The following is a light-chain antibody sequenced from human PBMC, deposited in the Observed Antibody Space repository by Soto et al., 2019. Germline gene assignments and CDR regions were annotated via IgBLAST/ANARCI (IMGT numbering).Light chain of an antibody. CDR1: QSVSSN. CDR2: GAS. CDR3: QQYNNWPPPIT. J-gene: IGKJ5*01. V-gene: IGKV3-15*01. Sequence: IVLTQSPATLSVSPGESASLSCRASQSVSSNLAWYQQKPGQAPRLLIYGASTRATGIPARFSGSGSGTEFTLTISSLQSEDFAVYYCQQYNNWPPPITFGQGTRLEIK.